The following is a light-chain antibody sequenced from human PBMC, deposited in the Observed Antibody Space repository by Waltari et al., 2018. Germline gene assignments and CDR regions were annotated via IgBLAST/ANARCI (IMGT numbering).Light chain of an antibody. CDR2: YAN. CDR1: ESVGTD. Sequence: EIVMTQSPFTMSVSPGEGVTLSCTAIESVGTDVAWYRHKPGQPPRLLIYYANARATGGLARISGSGSGPDFTLTISSLEPEDFASYYCQQSRQWPRRTFGQGTKLEI. V-gene: IGKV3D-15*01. J-gene: IGKJ2*01. CDR3: QQSRQWPRRT.